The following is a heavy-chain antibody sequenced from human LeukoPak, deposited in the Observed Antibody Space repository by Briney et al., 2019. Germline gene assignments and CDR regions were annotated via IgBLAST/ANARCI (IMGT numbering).Heavy chain of an antibody. CDR3: ARDYGSYFPYYFDY. Sequence: SETLSLTCTVSGGSISSSSYYWGWIRQPPGKGLEWIGSIYYSGSTYYNPSLKSRVTISVDTSKNQFSLKLSSVTAADTAVYYCARDYGSYFPYYFDYWGQGTLVTVSS. CDR2: IYYSGST. D-gene: IGHD1-26*01. J-gene: IGHJ4*02. CDR1: GGSISSSSYY. V-gene: IGHV4-39*07.